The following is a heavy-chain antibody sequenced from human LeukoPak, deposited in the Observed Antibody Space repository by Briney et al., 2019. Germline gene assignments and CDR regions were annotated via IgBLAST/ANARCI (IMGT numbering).Heavy chain of an antibody. J-gene: IGHJ3*02. CDR3: AREDYGSDDAFDI. D-gene: IGHD3-10*01. Sequence: ASVKVSCKASGGTFSSYAISWVRQAPGQGLEWMGWISAYNGNTNYAQKLQGRVTMTTDTSTSTAYMELRSLRSDDTAVYYCAREDYGSDDAFDIWGQGTMVTVSS. V-gene: IGHV1-18*01. CDR1: GGTFSSYA. CDR2: ISAYNGNT.